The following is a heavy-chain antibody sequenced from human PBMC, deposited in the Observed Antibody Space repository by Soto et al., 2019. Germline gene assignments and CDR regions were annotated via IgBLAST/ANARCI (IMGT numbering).Heavy chain of an antibody. CDR1: GYGFTSYW. Sequence: GESLKISCKGSGYGFTSYWIGWVRQMPGKGLEWMGIIYPRDSDTRYSPSFEGQVTISADKSISIAYLQWSSLKASDTAIYYCVRRSDWFNLWGQGTLVTVSS. J-gene: IGHJ5*02. V-gene: IGHV5-51*01. CDR3: VRRSDWFNL. CDR2: IYPRDSDT.